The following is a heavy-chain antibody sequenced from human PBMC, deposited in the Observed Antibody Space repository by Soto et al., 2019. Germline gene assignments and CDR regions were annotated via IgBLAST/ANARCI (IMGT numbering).Heavy chain of an antibody. V-gene: IGHV1-69*01. J-gene: IGHJ6*02. D-gene: IGHD2-15*01. CDR2: SIPICGTA. Sequence: QVQLVQSGAEVKKPGSSGKVSCKAPGSTFSSYAISWVRQAPGQGLEWMGGSIPICGTANHAQKSQGRVTFTANESTSTGYMELRGLGSEDTAVYYCARSQGGSSSLDIYYYFYYGMDVWGLGTTVTVSS. CDR1: GSTFSSYA. CDR3: ARSQGGSSSLDIYYYFYYGMDV.